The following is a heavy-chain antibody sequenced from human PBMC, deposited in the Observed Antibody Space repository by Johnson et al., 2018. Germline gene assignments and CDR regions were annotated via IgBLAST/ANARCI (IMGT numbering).Heavy chain of an antibody. CDR2: MNPNSGNT. CDR3: ARVGGGDPDYYYYYMDV. Sequence: QVQLVQSGAEVKKPGASVKVSCKASGYTFTSYDINWVRQATGQGLEWMGWMNPNSGNTGYAQKFQGRVTMTRNTSISTAYMELSSLRSEDTAVDYCARVGGGDPDYYYYYMDVWGKGTTVTVAS. J-gene: IGHJ6*03. V-gene: IGHV1-8*01. CDR1: GYTFTSYD. D-gene: IGHD2-21*01.